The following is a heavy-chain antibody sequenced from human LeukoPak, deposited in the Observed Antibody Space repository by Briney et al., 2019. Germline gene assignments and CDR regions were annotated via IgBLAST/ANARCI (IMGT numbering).Heavy chain of an antibody. V-gene: IGHV3-48*03. CDR2: ISSSGSTI. D-gene: IGHD3-10*02. Sequence: GGSLRLSCAASGFTFSSYYMNWVRQAPGKGLEWVSYISSSGSTIYYADSVKGRFTISRDNAKNSLYLQMNSLRAEDTAVYYCAELGITMIGGVWGKGTTVTISS. J-gene: IGHJ6*04. CDR1: GFTFSSYY. CDR3: AELGITMIGGV.